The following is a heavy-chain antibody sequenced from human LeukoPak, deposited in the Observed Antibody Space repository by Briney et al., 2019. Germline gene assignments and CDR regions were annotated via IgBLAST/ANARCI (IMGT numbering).Heavy chain of an antibody. J-gene: IGHJ4*02. CDR2: ISSSSSYI. CDR1: GFTFSSYS. Sequence: GGSLRLSCAASGFTFSSYSMNWVRQAPGKGLEWVSSISSSSSYIYYADSVKGRFTISRDNAKNSLYLQMNSLRAEDTAVYYCARDLSPTIFGVVILDYWGQGTLATVSS. V-gene: IGHV3-21*01. CDR3: ARDLSPTIFGVVILDY. D-gene: IGHD3-3*01.